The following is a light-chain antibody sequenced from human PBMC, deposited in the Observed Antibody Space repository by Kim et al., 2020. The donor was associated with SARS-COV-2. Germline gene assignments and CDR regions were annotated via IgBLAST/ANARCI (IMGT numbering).Light chain of an antibody. J-gene: IGLJ2*01. CDR1: SSNSGAGYD. CDR3: QSYDSSLSVV. CDR2: GNS. V-gene: IGLV1-40*01. Sequence: GWRVTISCTGGSSNSGAGYDVHWYQQLPGTAPKLLIYGNSNRPSGVPDRFSGSKSGTSASLAITGLQAEDEADYYCQSYDSSLSVVFGGGTQLTVL.